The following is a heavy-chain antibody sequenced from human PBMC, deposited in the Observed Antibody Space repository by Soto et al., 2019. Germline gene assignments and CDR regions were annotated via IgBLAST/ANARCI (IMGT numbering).Heavy chain of an antibody. J-gene: IGHJ4*02. D-gene: IGHD3-9*01. CDR2: NSGSGGST. V-gene: IGHV3-23*01. CDR1: GFTFSNYG. CDR3: AKGLYYDILTGLPLDY. Sequence: EVQLLESGGGLVQPGGSLRLSCADSGFTFSNYGMSWVRQAPGKGLEWVSANSGSGGSTYNADSVKGRFTISRDNSKNTLYLQMNSLRVEDTAVYYCAKGLYYDILTGLPLDYWGQGTLVTVSS.